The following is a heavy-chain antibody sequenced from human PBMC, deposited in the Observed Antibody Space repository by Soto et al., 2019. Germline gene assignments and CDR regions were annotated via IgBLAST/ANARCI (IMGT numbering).Heavy chain of an antibody. CDR1: GYTFTGYY. CDR2: INPNSGGT. D-gene: IGHD3-22*01. Sequence: ASVKVSCKASGYTFTGYYMHWVRQAPGQGLEWMGRINPNSGGTNYAQKFQGWVTMTRDTSISTAYMELSRLRSDDTAVYYCAREYYYDQGMDVWGQGTTVTVSS. CDR3: AREYYYDQGMDV. J-gene: IGHJ6*02. V-gene: IGHV1-2*04.